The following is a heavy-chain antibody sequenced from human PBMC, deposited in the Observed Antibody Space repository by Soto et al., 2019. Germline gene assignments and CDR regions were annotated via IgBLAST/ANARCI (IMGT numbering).Heavy chain of an antibody. CDR3: ARVNYGNLRPPTSRFEP. V-gene: IGHV1-2*02. CDR1: GYTFTAYY. CDR2: INPDSGAT. J-gene: IGHJ5*02. D-gene: IGHD3-10*01. Sequence: GASVKVSCKASGYTFTAYYIHWVRQAPGQGLEWMAWINPDSGATYSAPKFQGRVTVTSDTSISTASMEMSSLRSEDTAVYYCARVNYGNLRPPTSRFEPWGQGTMVTLSS.